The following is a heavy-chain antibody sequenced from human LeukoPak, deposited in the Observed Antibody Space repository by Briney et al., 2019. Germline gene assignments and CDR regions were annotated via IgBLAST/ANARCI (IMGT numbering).Heavy chain of an antibody. Sequence: SQTLSLTCTVSGGSISGGGYYWSWIRQHPGKGLEWIGYIYYSGSTYYNPSLKSRVTISVDTSKNQFSLKLSSVTAADTAVYYCAREQYQLLTPNWFDPWGQGTLVTVSS. CDR3: AREQYQLLTPNWFDP. CDR2: IYYSGST. J-gene: IGHJ5*02. CDR1: GGSISGGGYY. D-gene: IGHD2-2*01. V-gene: IGHV4-31*03.